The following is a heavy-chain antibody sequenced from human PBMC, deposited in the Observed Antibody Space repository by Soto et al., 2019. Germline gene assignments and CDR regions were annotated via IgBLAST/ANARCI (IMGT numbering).Heavy chain of an antibody. J-gene: IGHJ3*02. V-gene: IGHV3-30*02. D-gene: IGHD1-26*01. CDR3: AKEFQWELHAFDI. Sequence: GGSLRLSCADSGFTFSTNGMHWVRQAPGKGLEWVAVMGNDGITTFYADSVKGRFTISRDNSKNTLFLQMNSLRADDTAVYYCAKEFQWELHAFDIWGQGTTFIV. CDR2: MGNDGITT. CDR1: GFTFSTNG.